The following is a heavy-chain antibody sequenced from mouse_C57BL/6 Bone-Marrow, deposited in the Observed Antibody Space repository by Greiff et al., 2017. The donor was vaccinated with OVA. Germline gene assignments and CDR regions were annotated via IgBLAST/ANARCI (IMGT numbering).Heavy chain of an antibody. Sequence: VQLQQSGPELVKPGDSVKISCKASGYSFTGYFMNWVMQSHGKSLEWIGRINPYNGDTFYNQKFKGKATLTVDKSSSTAHMELRSLTSEDSAVYYCARRGDDGYFHWYCDVWGTGTTVTVSS. V-gene: IGHV1-20*01. CDR2: INPYNGDT. CDR1: GYSFTGYF. J-gene: IGHJ1*03. CDR3: ARRGDDGYFHWYCDV. D-gene: IGHD2-3*01.